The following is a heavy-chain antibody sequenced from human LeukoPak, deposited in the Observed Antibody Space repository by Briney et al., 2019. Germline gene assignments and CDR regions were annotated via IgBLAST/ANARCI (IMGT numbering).Heavy chain of an antibody. Sequence: PGGSLRLSCAASGFTFSNYAMIWVRQAPGKGLEWVSVISGSGGSTYYADSVKGRFTISRDNSKNTLFLQMNSLRDEDTAVYYCAKKSVRPDWGQGTLVTVSS. D-gene: IGHD2-2*01. CDR1: GFTFSNYA. CDR2: ISGSGGST. J-gene: IGHJ4*02. V-gene: IGHV3-23*01. CDR3: AKKSVRPD.